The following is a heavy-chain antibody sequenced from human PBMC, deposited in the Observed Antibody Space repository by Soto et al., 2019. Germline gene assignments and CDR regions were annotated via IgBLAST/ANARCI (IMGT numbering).Heavy chain of an antibody. J-gene: IGHJ4*02. CDR3: AREYCSTTSCYGVDY. CDR2: ISGYNGNT. CDR1: GDTLTNYG. D-gene: IGHD2-2*01. Sequence: GASVKVSCKASGDTLTNYGISWVRQAPGQGLEWMGWISGYNGNTNYAQELQGRVTMTTDTSTSTAYMDLRSLRSDDTAVYYCAREYCSTTSCYGVDYWGQGTPVTVSS. V-gene: IGHV1-18*01.